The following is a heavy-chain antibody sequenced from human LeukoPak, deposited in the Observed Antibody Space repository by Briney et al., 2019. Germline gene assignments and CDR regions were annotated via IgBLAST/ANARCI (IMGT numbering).Heavy chain of an antibody. Sequence: GGSLRLPCAASGFTFSSYGIHWVRQAPGKGLEWVAVISYDGRNKYYADSVKGRFTISRDNSKNTVYLQMDSLRAEDTAVYYCAKDRITMIVVVPFYGMDVWGQGTTVTVSS. CDR1: GFTFSSYG. CDR3: AKDRITMIVVVPFYGMDV. J-gene: IGHJ6*02. V-gene: IGHV3-30*18. D-gene: IGHD3-22*01. CDR2: ISYDGRNK.